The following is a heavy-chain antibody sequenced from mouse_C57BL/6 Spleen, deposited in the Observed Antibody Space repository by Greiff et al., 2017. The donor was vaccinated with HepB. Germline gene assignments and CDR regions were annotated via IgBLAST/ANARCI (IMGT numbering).Heavy chain of an antibody. CDR2: ISDGGSYT. CDR1: GFTFSSYA. Sequence: EVKLVESGGGLVKPGGSLKLSCAASGFTFSSYAMSWVRQTPEKRLEWVATISDGGSYTYYPDNVKGRFTISRDNAKNNLYLQMSHLKSEDTAMYYCANYDGYYPVAYWGQGTLVTVSA. D-gene: IGHD2-3*01. J-gene: IGHJ3*01. V-gene: IGHV5-4*03. CDR3: ANYDGYYPVAY.